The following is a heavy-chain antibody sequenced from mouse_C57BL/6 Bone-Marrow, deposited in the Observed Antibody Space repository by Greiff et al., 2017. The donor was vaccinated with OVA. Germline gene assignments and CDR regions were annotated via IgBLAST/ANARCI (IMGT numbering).Heavy chain of an antibody. Sequence: QVQLQQPGAELVKPGASVKMSCKASGYTFTSYWITWVKQRPGQGLEWIGDIYPGSGSTNYNEKFKSKATLTVDTSSSTAYMQLSSLTSEDSAVYYCARSGEYDEGWAMDYWGQGTSVTVSS. CDR3: ARSGEYDEGWAMDY. V-gene: IGHV1-55*01. J-gene: IGHJ4*01. CDR2: IYPGSGST. D-gene: IGHD2-14*01. CDR1: GYTFTSYW.